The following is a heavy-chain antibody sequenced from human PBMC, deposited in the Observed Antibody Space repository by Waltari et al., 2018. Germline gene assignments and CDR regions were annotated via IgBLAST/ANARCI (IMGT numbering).Heavy chain of an antibody. D-gene: IGHD2-2*01. J-gene: IGHJ4*02. V-gene: IGHV4-59*01. CDR1: GGSISSYY. Sequence: LQESGPGLVKPSETLSLTCTVSGGSISSYYWSWIRQPPGKGLEWIGYIYYSGSTNYNPSLKSRVTISVDTSKNQFSLKLSSVTAADTAVYYCARLVPAARAIDYWGQGTLVTVSS. CDR3: ARLVPAARAIDY. CDR2: IYYSGST.